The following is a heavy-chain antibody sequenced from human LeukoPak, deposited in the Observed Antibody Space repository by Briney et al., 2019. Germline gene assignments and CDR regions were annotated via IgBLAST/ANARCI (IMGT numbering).Heavy chain of an antibody. V-gene: IGHV3-53*01. CDR1: GFSVSNKY. J-gene: IGHJ4*02. D-gene: IGHD6-19*01. CDR2: IYTGGDT. Sequence: GESLRLSCAASGFSVSNKYMSWVRQAPGKGLELVSVIYTGGDTYYADSVRGRFTISRDNSKNTVNLQMNSLRAEDTALYYCAGGQMFTSGGFDDWGQGTLVTVSS. CDR3: AGGQMFTSGGFDD.